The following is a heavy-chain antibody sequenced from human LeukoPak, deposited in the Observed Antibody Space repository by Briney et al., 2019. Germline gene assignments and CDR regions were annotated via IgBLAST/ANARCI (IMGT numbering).Heavy chain of an antibody. D-gene: IGHD6-13*01. CDR3: ARDPSSWYYYYMDV. CDR1: GFTFSSYS. V-gene: IGHV3-48*01. Sequence: GGPLRLSCAASGFTFSSYSMNWVRQAPGKGLEWVSYISSSSTIYYADSVKGRFTISRDNAKNSLYLQMNSLRAEDTAVYYCARDPSSWYYYYMDVWGKGTTVTVSS. CDR2: ISSSSTI. J-gene: IGHJ6*03.